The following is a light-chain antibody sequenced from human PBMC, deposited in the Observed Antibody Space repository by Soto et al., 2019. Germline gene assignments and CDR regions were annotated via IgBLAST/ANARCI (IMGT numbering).Light chain of an antibody. J-gene: IGKJ5*01. V-gene: IGKV1-33*01. CDR2: EAS. CDR1: QDIRND. Sequence: IQMTQSPSSLSASVGDRVTITCRASQDIRNDLGWYQQKPGKAPELLIFEASNLQTGVPSRFSGSGSGTDFTLTISSLQPEDIATYYCQQNDNIPITFGQGTRLEI. CDR3: QQNDNIPIT.